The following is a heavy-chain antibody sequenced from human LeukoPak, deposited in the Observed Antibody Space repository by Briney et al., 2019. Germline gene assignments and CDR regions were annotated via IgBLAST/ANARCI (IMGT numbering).Heavy chain of an antibody. Sequence: PGGSLRLSCAASGFTFSSYSMDWVRQAPGKGLEWASSISSSSNNIYYADSVKGRFTISRDNGKNSLYLLMNSLRAEDTAVYYCVYGGGYFQHGGQGTLVTVPS. CDR2: ISSSSNNI. CDR3: VYGGGYFQH. J-gene: IGHJ1*01. CDR1: GFTFSSYS. V-gene: IGHV3-21*01. D-gene: IGHD4-23*01.